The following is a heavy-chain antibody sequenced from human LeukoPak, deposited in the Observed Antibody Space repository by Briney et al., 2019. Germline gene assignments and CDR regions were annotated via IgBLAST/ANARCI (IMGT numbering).Heavy chain of an antibody. D-gene: IGHD1-26*01. J-gene: IGHJ4*02. Sequence: GGSLRLSCAASGFTFSSYAMHWVRQAPGKGLEWVAVISYDGSNKYYADSVKGRFTISRDNSKNTLYLQMNSLRAEDTAVYYCARGHGTVFDHWGQGTLVAVSS. CDR2: ISYDGSNK. CDR3: ARGHGTVFDH. CDR1: GFTFSSYA. V-gene: IGHV3-30*04.